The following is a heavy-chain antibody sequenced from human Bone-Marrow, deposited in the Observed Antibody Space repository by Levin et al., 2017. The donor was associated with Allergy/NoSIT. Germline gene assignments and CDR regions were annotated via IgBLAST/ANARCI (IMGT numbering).Heavy chain of an antibody. V-gene: IGHV3-33*01. Sequence: GESLKISCAASGFTFSSYGMHWVRQAPGKGLEWVAVIWYDGSNKYYADSVKGRFTISRDNSKNTLYLQMNSLRAEDTAVYYCARSIVGATRWGQGTLVTVSS. CDR3: ARSIVGATR. D-gene: IGHD1-26*01. J-gene: IGHJ4*02. CDR1: GFTFSSYG. CDR2: IWYDGSNK.